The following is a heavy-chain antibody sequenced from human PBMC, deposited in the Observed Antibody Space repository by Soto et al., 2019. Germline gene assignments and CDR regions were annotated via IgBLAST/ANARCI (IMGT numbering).Heavy chain of an antibody. J-gene: IGHJ6*03. CDR3: AKDKGAGTKYYYYMDV. V-gene: IGHV3-9*01. D-gene: IGHD6-13*01. Sequence: GGSLRLSCAASGFTFDDYAMHWVRQAPGKGLEWVSGISWNSGSIGYADSVKGRFTISRDNAKNSLYLQMNSLRAEDTALYYCAKDKGAGTKYYYYMDVWGKGTTVTVSS. CDR2: ISWNSGSI. CDR1: GFTFDDYA.